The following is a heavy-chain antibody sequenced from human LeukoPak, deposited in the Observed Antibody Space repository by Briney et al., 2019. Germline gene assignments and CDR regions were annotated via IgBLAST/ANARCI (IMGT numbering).Heavy chain of an antibody. D-gene: IGHD3-10*01. CDR1: GGSVISSSYY. V-gene: IGHV4-39*07. Sequence: SETLSLTCTVSGGSVISSSYYWGWLRQPPGKGLEWIATIYYTGSTYYNPSFKSRVTLSTDMPNNEFSLKLNSVTAADTAVYYSAKDHYYGSGSYGLFDYWGQGTLVTVSS. CDR2: IYYTGST. J-gene: IGHJ4*02. CDR3: AKDHYYGSGSYGLFDY.